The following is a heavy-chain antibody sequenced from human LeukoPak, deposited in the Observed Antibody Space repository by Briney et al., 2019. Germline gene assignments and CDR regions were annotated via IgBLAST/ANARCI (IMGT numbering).Heavy chain of an antibody. J-gene: IGHJ4*02. CDR3: ARDHRTAMVTDLDY. D-gene: IGHD5-18*01. CDR1: GSTFSSYA. CDR2: ISGSGGST. V-gene: IGHV3-23*01. Sequence: GGSLRLSCAASGSTFSSYATSWVRQAPGKGLEWVSAISGSGGSTYYADSVKGRFTISRDNSKNTLYLQMNSLRAEDTAVYYCARDHRTAMVTDLDYWGQGTLVTVSS.